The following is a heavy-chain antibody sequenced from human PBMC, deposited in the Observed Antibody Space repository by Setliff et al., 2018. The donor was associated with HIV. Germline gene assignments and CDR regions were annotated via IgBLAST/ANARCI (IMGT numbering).Heavy chain of an antibody. CDR3: AGLSDFLDY. J-gene: IGHJ4*02. V-gene: IGHV4-34*01. CDR2: INHSGTA. Sequence: SETLSLTCAVYGGSLSSSYWTWIRQAPGKGLEWIGEINHSGTANYNPSLKSRVTVSLDRSKRQFSLKLTSLTAADTAVYYCAGLSDFLDYWGLGNLVTAPQ. CDR1: GGSLSSSY. D-gene: IGHD2-21*01.